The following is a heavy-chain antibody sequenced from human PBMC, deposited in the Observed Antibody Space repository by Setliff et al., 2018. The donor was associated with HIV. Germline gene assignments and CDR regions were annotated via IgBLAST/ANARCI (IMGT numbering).Heavy chain of an antibody. D-gene: IGHD3-3*01. CDR2: VYYRGRT. CDR1: GGSMSSSGPGYY. CDR3: ARSQPDTIFGVVTFDC. J-gene: IGHJ4*02. Sequence: PSETLSLTCTVSGGSMSSSGPGYYWGWVRQTPGGGLEWIGSVYYRGRTYYNRSLKSRVTISVDTSKNQLSLRLTSMAAADTAMYYCARSQPDTIFGVVTFDCWGQGKMVTVAS. V-gene: IGHV4-39*01.